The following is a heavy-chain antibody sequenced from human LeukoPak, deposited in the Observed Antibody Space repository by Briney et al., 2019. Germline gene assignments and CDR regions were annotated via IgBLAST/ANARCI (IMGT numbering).Heavy chain of an antibody. CDR3: ARRVPNQVITDYFDF. CDR2: IDSSSTTI. V-gene: IGHV3-48*04. J-gene: IGHJ4*02. Sequence: PGGSLRLSCAASGFTLSRYSMNWVRQAPGKGLEWISFIDSSSTTIFYAESVRGRFTISRDNAKNSLFLQMNSLRVEDTAVYYCARRVPNQVITDYFDFWGQGTLVTVSS. D-gene: IGHD3-16*01. CDR1: GFTLSRYS.